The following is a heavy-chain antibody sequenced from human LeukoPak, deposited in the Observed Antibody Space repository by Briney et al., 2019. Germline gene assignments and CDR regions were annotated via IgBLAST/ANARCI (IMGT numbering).Heavy chain of an antibody. J-gene: IGHJ4*02. V-gene: IGHV3-48*03. CDR1: GFTFSSYE. D-gene: IGHD3-10*01. Sequence: PGGSLRLSCAASGFTFSSYEMNWVRQAPGKGLEWVSYISSSGSTIYYADSVKGRFTISRDNAKNSLYLQMNSLRAEDTAVYYCARDKVVMVRGVPDYWGQGTLVTVSS. CDR2: ISSSGSTI. CDR3: ARDKVVMVRGVPDY.